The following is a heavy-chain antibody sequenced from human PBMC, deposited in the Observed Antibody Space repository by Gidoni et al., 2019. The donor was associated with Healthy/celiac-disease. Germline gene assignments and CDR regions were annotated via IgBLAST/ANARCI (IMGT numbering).Heavy chain of an antibody. V-gene: IGHV3-9*01. CDR1: GFPFDYYA. CDR2: SSWNSGSI. D-gene: IGHD2-2*01. Sequence: EVQLVESGGGLVQPGRSLRLSCAASGFPFDYYAMHWVRQAPGKGLEWGSGSSWNSGSIGYADSVKGRFTISRDNAKNSLYLQMNSLRAEDTALYYCAKGRVVVVPAAIFAGAFDIWGQGTMVTVSS. CDR3: AKGRVVVVPAAIFAGAFDI. J-gene: IGHJ3*02.